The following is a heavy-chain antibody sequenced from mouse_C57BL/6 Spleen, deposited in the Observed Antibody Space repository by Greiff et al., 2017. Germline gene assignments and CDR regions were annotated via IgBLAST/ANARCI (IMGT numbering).Heavy chain of an antibody. CDR2: ISNGGGST. CDR3: ARSITTESWYFDV. J-gene: IGHJ1*03. Sequence: EVKLVESGGGLVQPGGSLKLSCAASGFTFSDYYMYWVRQTPEKRLEWVAYISNGGGSTYYPDTVKGRFTISRDNAKNTLYLQMSRLKSEDTAMYYCARSITTESWYFDVWGTGTTVTVSS. D-gene: IGHD1-1*01. V-gene: IGHV5-12*01. CDR1: GFTFSDYY.